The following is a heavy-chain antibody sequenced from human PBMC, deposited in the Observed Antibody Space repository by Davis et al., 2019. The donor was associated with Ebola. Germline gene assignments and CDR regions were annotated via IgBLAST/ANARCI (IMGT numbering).Heavy chain of an antibody. D-gene: IGHD5-18*01. J-gene: IGHJ6*02. CDR3: ARRVDFKDTAKPYYYYYYGMDV. V-gene: IGHV5-51*01. Sequence: GESLKISCKGSGYSFTSYWIGWVRQMPGKGLEWMGIIYPGDSDTRYSPSFQGQVTISAEHSISTAYLQWSSLKASDTAMYYCARRVDFKDTAKPYYYYYYGMDVWGQGTTVTVSS. CDR1: GYSFTSYW. CDR2: IYPGDSDT.